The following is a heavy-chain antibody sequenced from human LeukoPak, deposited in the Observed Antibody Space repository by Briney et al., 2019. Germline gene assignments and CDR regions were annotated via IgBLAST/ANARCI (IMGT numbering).Heavy chain of an antibody. CDR2: ISSSGSTI. Sequence: GGSLRLSCAASGFAFSSYEMNWVRQAPGKGLEWVSYISSSGSTIYYADSVKGRFTISRDNAKNSLFLQMNSLRAEDTAVYYCARGTGYCLDPWGQGTLVTVSS. V-gene: IGHV3-48*03. D-gene: IGHD2-2*03. CDR1: GFAFSSYE. CDR3: ARGTGYCLDP. J-gene: IGHJ5*02.